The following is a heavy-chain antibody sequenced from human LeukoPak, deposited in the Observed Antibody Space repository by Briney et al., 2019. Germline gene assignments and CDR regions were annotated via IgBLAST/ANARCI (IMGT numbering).Heavy chain of an antibody. CDR3: ARSPVTNRVEGNKHSSRWINWFDP. CDR1: GGSVSSSSYY. D-gene: IGHD6-13*01. CDR2: IYYSGST. V-gene: IGHV4-39*07. J-gene: IGHJ5*02. Sequence: PSETLSLTCTVSGGSVSSSSYYWGWIRQPPGKGLEWIGSIYYSGSTYYNPSLKSRVTISVDASKNQVSLKLNSVTAADAAVYYCARSPVTNRVEGNKHSSRWINWFDPWGQGTLVTVSS.